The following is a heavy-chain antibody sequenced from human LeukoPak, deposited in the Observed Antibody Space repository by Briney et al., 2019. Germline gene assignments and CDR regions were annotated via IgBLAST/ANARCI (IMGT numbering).Heavy chain of an antibody. CDR3: AKDPGGLILEWLLSHYFDY. J-gene: IGHJ4*02. CDR1: GFTFSSYA. CDR2: ISGSGGST. Sequence: PGGSLRLSCAASGFTFSSYAMSWVRQAPGKGLEWVSAISGSGGSTYYADSVKGRFTISRDNSKNTLYLQMNSLRAEDTAVYYCAKDPGGLILEWLLSHYFDYWGQGTLVTVSS. D-gene: IGHD3-3*01. V-gene: IGHV3-23*01.